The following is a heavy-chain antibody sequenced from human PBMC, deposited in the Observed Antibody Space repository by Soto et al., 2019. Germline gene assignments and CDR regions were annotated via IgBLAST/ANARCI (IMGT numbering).Heavy chain of an antibody. CDR1: GGSISSGDYS. CDR2: IYYSGST. D-gene: IGHD6-13*01. V-gene: IGHV4-30-4*01. Sequence: QVQLQESGPGLVKPSQTLSLTCSVSGGSISSGDYSWNWIRQPPGKGLEWIGYIYYSGSTYYNPSLKSRLPRPGARSKNRCPRKWRSVIAAATAGYYCARDGGEYGGGWYGWFDPWGQGTLVTVSS. J-gene: IGHJ5*02. CDR3: ARDGGEYGGGWYGWFDP.